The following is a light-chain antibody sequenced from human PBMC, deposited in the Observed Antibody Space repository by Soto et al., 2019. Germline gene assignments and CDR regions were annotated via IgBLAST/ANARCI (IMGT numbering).Light chain of an antibody. CDR2: GAS. CDR3: QQYGSSSYT. J-gene: IGKJ2*01. V-gene: IGKV3-20*01. Sequence: EIVLTQSPGTLSLSPGEGATLSCRASQSVASSYLAWYQQKPGQAPRLLIYGASNRATGIPDRFSGGGSGTDFTLTISRLEPEDFAVYYCQQYGSSSYTFGQGTKLELK. CDR1: QSVASSY.